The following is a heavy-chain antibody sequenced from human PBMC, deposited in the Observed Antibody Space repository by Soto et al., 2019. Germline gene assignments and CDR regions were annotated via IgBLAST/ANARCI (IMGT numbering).Heavy chain of an antibody. J-gene: IGHJ4*02. CDR1: GGSISSSNW. V-gene: IGHV4-4*02. CDR2: IYHSGNS. Sequence: QVQLQESGPGLVKPSGTLSLTCAVSGGSISSSNWWSWVRQPPGKGLEWIGEIYHSGNSNYNPSLQSRATMAVETARNQFSLKLSSVPAADTAVYYCARRWGEGRVDYWGQGTLVTVSS. D-gene: IGHD3-10*01. CDR3: ARRWGEGRVDY.